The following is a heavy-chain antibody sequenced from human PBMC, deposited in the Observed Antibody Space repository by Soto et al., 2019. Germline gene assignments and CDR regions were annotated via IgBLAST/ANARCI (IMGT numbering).Heavy chain of an antibody. CDR2: ISISVGST. J-gene: IGHJ4*02. CDR3: AKSLYGGNDY. Sequence: LRLSCAAXGFTFSSYAMSWVRQAPGKGLEWVSTISISVGSTYYADSVKGRFTISRDNSKNTLYVQMNSLRAEDTAVYYCAKSLYGGNDYWGRGTLVTVSS. V-gene: IGHV3-23*01. CDR1: GFTFSSYA. D-gene: IGHD4-17*01.